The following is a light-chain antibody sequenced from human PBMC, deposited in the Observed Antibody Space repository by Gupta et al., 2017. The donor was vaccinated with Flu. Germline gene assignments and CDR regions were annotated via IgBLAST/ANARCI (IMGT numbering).Light chain of an antibody. Sequence: PATLSLSPGERATLSCRASRSVSGYLAWYQQRPGQAPRLLMYDASNRATGAPARFSGSGSGTEFTLTISSLEPEDFAVYYCQQRGNWPFLFGRGTKVEIK. CDR2: DAS. J-gene: IGKJ4*01. CDR3: QQRGNWPFL. V-gene: IGKV3-11*01. CDR1: RSVSGY.